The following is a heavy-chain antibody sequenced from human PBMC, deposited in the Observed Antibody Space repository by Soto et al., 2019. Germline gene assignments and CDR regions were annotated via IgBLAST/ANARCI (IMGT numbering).Heavy chain of an antibody. Sequence: PSETKSLTCAVYGGSCSGYDWSWIRQPPGKGLEWIGEINHSGSTNYNPSLKSRVTISVDTSKNQFSLKLSSVTAADTAVYYCARAGGHYGSGSYYKFPLSDYWGQGTLVTVSS. D-gene: IGHD3-10*01. J-gene: IGHJ4*02. CDR3: ARAGGHYGSGSYYKFPLSDY. CDR1: GGSCSGYD. CDR2: INHSGST. V-gene: IGHV4-34*01.